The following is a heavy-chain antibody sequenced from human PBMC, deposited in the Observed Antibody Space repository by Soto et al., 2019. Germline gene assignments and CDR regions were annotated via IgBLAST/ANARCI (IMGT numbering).Heavy chain of an antibody. CDR2: ISYDGSNK. CDR1: GFTVSSYA. V-gene: IGHV3-30-3*01. Sequence: PGGSLRLGCAASGFTVSSYAMHWVREAPGKGLEWVAVISYDGSNKYYADSVKGRFTISRDNSKNTLYLQMNSLRAEDTAVYYCARDQDCSSTSCYTANYYYYGMDVWGQGTTVTVSS. D-gene: IGHD2-2*02. J-gene: IGHJ6*02. CDR3: ARDQDCSSTSCYTANYYYYGMDV.